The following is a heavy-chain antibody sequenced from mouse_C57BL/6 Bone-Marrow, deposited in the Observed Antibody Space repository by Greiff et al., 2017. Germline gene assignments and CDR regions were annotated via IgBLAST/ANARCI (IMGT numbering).Heavy chain of an antibody. D-gene: IGHD4-1*01. CDR2: ISDGGSYT. J-gene: IGHJ1*03. V-gene: IGHV5-4*01. CDR3: ARELGRWYFDV. CDR1: GFTFSSYA. Sequence: EVQGVESGGGLVKPGGSLKLSCAASGFTFSSYAMSWVRQTPEKRLEWVATISDGGSYTYYPDNVKGRFTISRDNAKNNLYLQMSHLKSEDTAMYYCARELGRWYFDVWGTGTTVTVSS.